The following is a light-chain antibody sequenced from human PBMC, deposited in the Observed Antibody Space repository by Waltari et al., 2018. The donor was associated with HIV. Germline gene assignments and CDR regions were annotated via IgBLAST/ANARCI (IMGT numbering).Light chain of an antibody. CDR1: TSNIGNNF. J-gene: IGLJ2*01. CDR2: DNH. CDR3: GTWDTSLNAGV. V-gene: IGLV1-51*01. Sequence: QSVLTQPPAVSAAPGQKVTISCSGTTSNIGNNFVCWYQKLPGTAPKLLICDNHTRPSGVSDRFSASKSATSATLDITGLHTGDEAEYYCGTWDTSLNAGVFGGGTKVSVL.